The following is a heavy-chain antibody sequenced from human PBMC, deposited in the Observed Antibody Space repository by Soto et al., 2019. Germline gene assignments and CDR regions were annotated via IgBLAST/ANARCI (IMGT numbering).Heavy chain of an antibody. Sequence: EVQLVESGGGLVQPGGSLRLSCAASGFTFSDYEMSWVRQAPGKGLEWLSYISSSGSTIHYADSVKGRFTISRDNAKNSLYLQMNSLSAEDMALYYCARDWTGGSYYFWGQGTMVTVSS. V-gene: IGHV3-48*03. CDR1: GFTFSDYE. D-gene: IGHD1-26*01. J-gene: IGHJ4*02. CDR3: ARDWTGGSYYF. CDR2: ISSSGSTI.